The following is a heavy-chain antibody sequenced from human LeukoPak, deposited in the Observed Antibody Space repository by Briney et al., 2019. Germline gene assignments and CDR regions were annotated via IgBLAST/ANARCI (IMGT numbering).Heavy chain of an antibody. J-gene: IGHJ4*02. CDR2: IKPDGSST. Sequence: PGGSLRLSCVASGFTFSSKWMHWVRQAPGKGLVWVSTIKPDGSSTTYADSVKGLFTIFRDNAKNTLNLQMNSLRAEDTAVYYCESTIGAAAAYWGQGILVTVSS. CDR1: GFTFSSKW. V-gene: IGHV3-74*01. CDR3: ESTIGAAAAY. D-gene: IGHD6-13*01.